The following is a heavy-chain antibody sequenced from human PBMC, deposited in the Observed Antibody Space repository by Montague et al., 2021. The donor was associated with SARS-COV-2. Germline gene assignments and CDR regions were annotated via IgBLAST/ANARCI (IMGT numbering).Heavy chain of an antibody. D-gene: IGHD3-10*01. Sequence: SETLSLTCAVYGGSFSGNYWNWIRQPPGKGLEWIGEINHGGSTNYNPSLKSRPTISADTSKTQFSLKLTSVAAADTAVYYCARLRDGVVPSPILGVGPYYSYYYMDVWGKGTTVTVSS. CDR2: INHGGST. CDR1: GGSFSGNY. V-gene: IGHV4-34*01. CDR3: ARLRDGVVPSPILGVGPYYSYYYMDV. J-gene: IGHJ6*03.